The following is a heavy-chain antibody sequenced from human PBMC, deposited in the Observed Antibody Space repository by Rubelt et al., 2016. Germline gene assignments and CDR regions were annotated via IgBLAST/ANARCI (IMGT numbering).Heavy chain of an antibody. J-gene: IGHJ4*02. V-gene: IGHV3-7*04. Sequence: GSGGALVQPGGSLRLSCVASGDTFSKYWMAWVLQAPGKGPEWVATINADGSEKYYVDSVKGRFTISRDNAQNSLYLQMFSLRAEDTAVYYCTRSHYFFDYWGQGTLVTVSS. CDR3: TRSHYFFDY. CDR2: INADGSEK. CDR1: GDTFSKYW.